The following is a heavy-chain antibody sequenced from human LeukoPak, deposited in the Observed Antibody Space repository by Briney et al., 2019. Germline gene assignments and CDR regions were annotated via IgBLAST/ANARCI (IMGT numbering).Heavy chain of an antibody. V-gene: IGHV3-7*01. CDR2: IKQDGSEK. Sequence: GGSLRPSCAASGFTFSSYWMSWVRQAPGKGLEWVANIKQDGSEKYYVDSVKGRFTISRGNAKDSLYLQMNSLRAEDTAVYYCARADMTTITYPEYWGQGTPVTVSS. D-gene: IGHD5-24*01. CDR1: GFTFSSYW. J-gene: IGHJ4*02. CDR3: ARADMTTITYPEY.